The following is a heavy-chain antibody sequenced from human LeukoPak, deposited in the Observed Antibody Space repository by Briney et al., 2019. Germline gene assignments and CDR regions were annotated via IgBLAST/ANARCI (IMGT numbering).Heavy chain of an antibody. CDR3: ARYGDSGYYYGLDV. J-gene: IGHJ6*02. CDR2: IYYSGST. Sequence: SETLSLTCNVSGGSISSNYWSWIRQPPGKGLEWIGYIYYSGSTNYNPSHKSRVTISVDTSKTQLSLKLSSVTAADTAVYYCARYGDSGYYYGLDVWGQGTTVIVSS. D-gene: IGHD2-21*02. CDR1: GGSISSNY. V-gene: IGHV4-59*08.